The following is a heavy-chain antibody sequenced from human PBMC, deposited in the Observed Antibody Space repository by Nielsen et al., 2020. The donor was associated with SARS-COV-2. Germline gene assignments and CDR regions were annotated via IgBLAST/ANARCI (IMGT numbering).Heavy chain of an antibody. J-gene: IGHJ6*02. D-gene: IGHD2-2*01. CDR3: ARDPAYIVVVGYYYYGMDV. Sequence: WSRQSPGKGLEWVSSISSSSSYIYYADSVKGRFTISRDNAKNSLYLQMNSLRAEDTAVYYCARDPAYIVVVGYYYYGMDVWGQGTTVTVSS. V-gene: IGHV3-21*01. CDR2: ISSSSSYI.